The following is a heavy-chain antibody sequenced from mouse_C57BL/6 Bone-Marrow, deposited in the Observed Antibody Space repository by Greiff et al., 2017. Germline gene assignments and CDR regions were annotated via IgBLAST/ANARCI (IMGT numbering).Heavy chain of an antibody. V-gene: IGHV5-4*01. J-gene: IGHJ1*03. D-gene: IGHD2-4*01. CDR1: GFTFSSYA. CDR3: ARTRLRYWYFDV. CDR2: FSDGGSYT. Sequence: EVHLVESGGGLVKPGGSLKLSCAASGFTFSSYAMSWVRQTPEKRLEWVATFSDGGSYTYYPDNVKGRFTISRDNAKNNLYLQMSHLKSDDTAMYYCARTRLRYWYFDVWGTGTTVTVSS.